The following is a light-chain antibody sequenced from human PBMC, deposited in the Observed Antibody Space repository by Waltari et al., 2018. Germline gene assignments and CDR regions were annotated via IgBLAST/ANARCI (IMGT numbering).Light chain of an antibody. CDR1: QTISNNY. Sequence: EIVLTQSPGTLSLSPGEGASLSCRASQTISNNYLAWYQQKVDQAPSLIIWGVSNRDADTPDRFRGSGSGTDFTLTITRLEPEDFAVYFCQQYGGSGVFGQGTKLEI. CDR3: QQYGGSGV. J-gene: IGKJ2*01. V-gene: IGKV3-20*01. CDR2: GVS.